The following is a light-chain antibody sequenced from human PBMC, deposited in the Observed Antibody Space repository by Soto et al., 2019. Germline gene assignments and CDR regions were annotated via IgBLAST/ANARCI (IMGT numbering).Light chain of an antibody. V-gene: IGKV1-39*01. CDR2: TAT. CDR3: QQSYSAPPWT. CDR1: QNIRSY. J-gene: IGKJ1*01. Sequence: DIQMTQSPSSLSASVGDTITITCRASQNIRSYLNWYQQKSGKAPNLLIYTATTLQSEVPSRFSGSGSETDFTLTISSLEPEDFATYYCQQSYSAPPWTVGPGTKVEMK.